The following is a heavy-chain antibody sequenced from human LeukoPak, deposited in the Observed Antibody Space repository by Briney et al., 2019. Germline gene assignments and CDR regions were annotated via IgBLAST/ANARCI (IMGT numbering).Heavy chain of an antibody. J-gene: IGHJ4*02. D-gene: IGHD4-17*01. Sequence: GGSLRLSCAASGFTFSSYGMSWVRQAPGKGLEWVSAISGSGGSTYYADSVKGRFTISRDDSRNTLYLQMNRLRPEDTAVYYCAKLHYGDYYYFDYWGQGTQVTVSS. CDR3: AKLHYGDYYYFDY. CDR1: GFTFSSYG. CDR2: ISGSGGST. V-gene: IGHV3-23*01.